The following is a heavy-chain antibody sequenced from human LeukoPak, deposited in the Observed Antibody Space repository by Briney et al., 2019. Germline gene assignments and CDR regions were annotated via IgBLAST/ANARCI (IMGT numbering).Heavy chain of an antibody. Sequence: GGSLRLSCASSGLTFSRYVMGWVRQAPGKGLEWVAVISYDGSNKYYADSVKGRFTISRDNSKNTLYLQMNSLRAEDTAVYYCAKSVGSSSLGGWFDPWGQGTLVTVSS. CDR3: AKSVGSSSLGGWFDP. V-gene: IGHV3-30*18. D-gene: IGHD6-6*01. CDR1: GLTFSRYV. J-gene: IGHJ5*02. CDR2: ISYDGSNK.